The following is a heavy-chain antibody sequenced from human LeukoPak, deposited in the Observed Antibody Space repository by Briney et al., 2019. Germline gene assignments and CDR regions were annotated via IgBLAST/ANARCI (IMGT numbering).Heavy chain of an antibody. CDR3: ARVVAALLDNWFDP. V-gene: IGHV4-61*02. D-gene: IGHD2-15*01. CDR1: GGSISSGSYY. CDR2: IYTSGST. Sequence: SQTLSLTGTVSGGSISSGSYYWSWIRQPAGKGLEWIGRIYTSGSTNYNSSLKSRVTISVDTSKNQFSLKLSSVTAADTAVYYCARVVAALLDNWFDPWGQGTLVTVSS. J-gene: IGHJ5*02.